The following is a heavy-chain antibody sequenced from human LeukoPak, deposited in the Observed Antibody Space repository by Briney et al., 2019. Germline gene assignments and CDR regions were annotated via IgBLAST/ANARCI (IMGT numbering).Heavy chain of an antibody. J-gene: IGHJ5*02. Sequence: GGSLRLSCAASGFTFSSYSMNWVRQAPGKGLEWVSPISSSSSYIYYADSVKGRFTISRDNAKNSLYLQMNSLRAEDTAVYYCARGSYDYVWGSSRNWFDPWGQGTLVTVSS. V-gene: IGHV3-21*01. CDR3: ARGSYDYVWGSSRNWFDP. D-gene: IGHD3-16*01. CDR2: ISSSSSYI. CDR1: GFTFSSYS.